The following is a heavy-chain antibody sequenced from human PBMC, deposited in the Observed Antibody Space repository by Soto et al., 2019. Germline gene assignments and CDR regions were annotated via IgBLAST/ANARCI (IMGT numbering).Heavy chain of an antibody. Sequence: ASETLSLTCTVSGGSISSGDYYWSWIRQPPGKGLEWIGYIYYSGSTYYNPSLKSRVTISVDTSKNQFSLKLSSVTAADTAVYYCARSSGYSPDNFVYWGQGILVSVS. CDR1: GGSISSGDYY. CDR2: IYYSGST. J-gene: IGHJ4*02. V-gene: IGHV4-30-4*01. D-gene: IGHD3-22*01. CDR3: ARSSGYSPDNFVY.